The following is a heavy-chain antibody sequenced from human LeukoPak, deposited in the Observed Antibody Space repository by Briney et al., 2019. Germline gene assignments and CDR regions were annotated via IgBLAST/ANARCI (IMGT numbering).Heavy chain of an antibody. D-gene: IGHD3-22*01. Sequence: SETLSLTCGVSGGSLSSHYWTWIRQPPGKGLEWIGEINPRGSTNYNPSLKSRVTISVDTSKNQFSLKLSSVTAADTAVYYCARGVDYYDSSGYLWGQGTLVTVSS. CDR2: INPRGST. V-gene: IGHV4-34*01. J-gene: IGHJ5*02. CDR3: ARGVDYYDSSGYL. CDR1: GGSLSSHY.